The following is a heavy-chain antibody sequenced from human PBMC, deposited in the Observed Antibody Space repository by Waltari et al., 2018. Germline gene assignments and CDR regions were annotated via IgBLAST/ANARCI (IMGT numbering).Heavy chain of an antibody. Sequence: QVQLQESGPGLVKPSQTLSLTCTVSGGSISSGSYYWSWIRQPAGKGLEWIGRIYTSGSTNYNPSLKRRVIISVDTSKNQFSLKLSSVTAADTAVYYCAREGQWLSQSYYFDYWGQGTLVTVSS. CDR3: AREGQWLSQSYYFDY. D-gene: IGHD3-22*01. J-gene: IGHJ4*02. V-gene: IGHV4-61*02. CDR2: IYTSGST. CDR1: GGSISSGSYY.